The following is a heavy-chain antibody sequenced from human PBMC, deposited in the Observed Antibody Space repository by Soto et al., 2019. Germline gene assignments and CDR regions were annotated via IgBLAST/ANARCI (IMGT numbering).Heavy chain of an antibody. Sequence: GSLRLSCVGSGFTFSNYSINWVRQAPGKGLEWVSSISSRSDIYFADSVKGRFTISRDNAKNSVSLQMNSLRAEDTAVYYCAREYTAWPLAYGLDVWGQGTTVTVSS. CDR3: AREYTAWPLAYGLDV. D-gene: IGHD2-2*02. CDR2: ISSRSDI. J-gene: IGHJ6*02. V-gene: IGHV3-21*01. CDR1: GFTFSNYS.